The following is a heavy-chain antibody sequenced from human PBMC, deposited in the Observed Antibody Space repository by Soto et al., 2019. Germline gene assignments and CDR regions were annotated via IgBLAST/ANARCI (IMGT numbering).Heavy chain of an antibody. CDR1: GFTFSSYG. CDR3: ARAPGPPYCGGDCYPYYFDY. V-gene: IGHV3-33*01. Sequence: QVQLVESGGGVVQPGRSLRLSCAASGFTFSSYGMHWVRQAPGKGLEWVAVIWYDGSNKYYADSVKGRFTISRDNSKNPLYLQMNSLRAEDTAVYYCARAPGPPYCGGDCYPYYFDYWGQGTLVTVSS. J-gene: IGHJ4*02. D-gene: IGHD2-21*02. CDR2: IWYDGSNK.